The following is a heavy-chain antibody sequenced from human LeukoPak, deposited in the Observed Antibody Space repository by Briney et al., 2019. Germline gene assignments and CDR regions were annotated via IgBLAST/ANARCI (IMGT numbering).Heavy chain of an antibody. Sequence: SETLSLTCTVSGGSISSYHLSWVRQPPGKGLEWIGYILTSGSTNYNPSLKSGLTISVDTPKNQITLKVSSVTAADTAVHYCARVRVSGSYLYYFDSWGQGNLVTV. D-gene: IGHD1-26*01. V-gene: IGHV4-4*09. CDR2: ILTSGST. CDR3: ARVRVSGSYLYYFDS. J-gene: IGHJ4*02. CDR1: GGSISSYH.